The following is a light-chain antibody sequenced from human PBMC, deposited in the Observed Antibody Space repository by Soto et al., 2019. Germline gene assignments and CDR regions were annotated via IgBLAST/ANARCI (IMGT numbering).Light chain of an antibody. J-gene: IGKJ4*01. CDR1: QIISNN. CDR2: DAS. CDR3: HQYNSWPLT. V-gene: IGKV3-15*01. Sequence: EIVMTQSPATLSVSPGERATLSCRASQIISNNLAWYQQKPGRAPRLFIYDASTRATGIPARFSSSGSGTEFTLTISSLQSEDFAVYYCHQYNSWPLTFGGGTRVEIK.